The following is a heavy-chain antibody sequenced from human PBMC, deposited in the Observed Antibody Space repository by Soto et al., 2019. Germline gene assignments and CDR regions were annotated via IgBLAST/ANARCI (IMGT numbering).Heavy chain of an antibody. Sequence: SETLSLTCTVSGGSISSSSYYWGWIRQPPGKGLEWIGSIYYSGSTYYNPSLKSRVTISVDTSKNQFSLKLSSVTAADTAVYYCARHMGLLGSNWFDPWGQGTLVTVSS. V-gene: IGHV4-39*01. D-gene: IGHD3-22*01. CDR3: ARHMGLLGSNWFDP. J-gene: IGHJ5*02. CDR1: GGSISSSSYY. CDR2: IYYSGST.